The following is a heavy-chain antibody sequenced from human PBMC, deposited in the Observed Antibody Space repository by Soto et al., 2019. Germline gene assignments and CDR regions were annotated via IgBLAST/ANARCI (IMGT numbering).Heavy chain of an antibody. CDR1: GFTFSSYA. CDR2: ISYDGSNK. D-gene: IGHD1-26*01. V-gene: IGHV3-30-3*01. Sequence: QVQLVESGGGVVQPGRSLRLSCAASGFTFSSYAMHWVRQAPGKGLEWVAVISYDGSNKYYADSVKGRFTISRDNSKNALYLQTDSLRAKDTAVYYCARVRGCESYGGLDVCGQGTTVTVSS. J-gene: IGHJ6*02. CDR3: ARVRGCESYGGLDV.